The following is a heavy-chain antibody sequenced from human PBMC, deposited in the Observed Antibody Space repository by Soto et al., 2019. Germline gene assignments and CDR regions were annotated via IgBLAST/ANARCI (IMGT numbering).Heavy chain of an antibody. D-gene: IGHD2-21*01. V-gene: IGHV3-23*01. CDR3: AKDVGVRLQADFDY. CDR2: ISGSGGST. Sequence: GGSLRLSCAASGFTFSSYAMSWVRQAPGKGLEWVSGISGSGGSTHYADSVKGRFTISRDNSKNTLYLQVNSLRAEDTAVYYCAKDVGVRLQADFDYWGQGTLVTVSS. CDR1: GFTFSSYA. J-gene: IGHJ4*02.